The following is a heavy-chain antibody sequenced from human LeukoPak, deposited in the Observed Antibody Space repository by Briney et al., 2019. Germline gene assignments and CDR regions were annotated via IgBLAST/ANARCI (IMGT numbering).Heavy chain of an antibody. CDR2: IYSSGST. D-gene: IGHD6-19*01. V-gene: IGHV3-66*04. J-gene: IGHJ4*02. CDR1: GFTVSSNY. CDR3: TRLAVAYFDS. Sequence: PGGSLRLSCAASGFTVSSNYMGWVRQAPGKGLEWVSVIYSSGSTYYPDSVKGRFTISRDESKNTLYLQMNSLRAEDTAVYYCTRLAVAYFDSWGQGTLVTVSS.